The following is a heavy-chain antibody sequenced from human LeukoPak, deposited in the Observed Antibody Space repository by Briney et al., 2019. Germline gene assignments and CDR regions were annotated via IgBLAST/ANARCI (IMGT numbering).Heavy chain of an antibody. CDR2: IRYDGSNK. CDR1: GFTFSSYG. D-gene: IGHD3-10*01. Sequence: GGSLRLSCAASGFTFSSYGMHWVRQAPGKGLEWVAFIRYDGSNKYYADSVKGRFTISRDNAKNSLYLQMNSLRAEDTALYYCAKDQRTYYYGSGSYGAFDYWGQGTLVTVSS. J-gene: IGHJ4*02. CDR3: AKDQRTYYYGSGSYGAFDY. V-gene: IGHV3-30*02.